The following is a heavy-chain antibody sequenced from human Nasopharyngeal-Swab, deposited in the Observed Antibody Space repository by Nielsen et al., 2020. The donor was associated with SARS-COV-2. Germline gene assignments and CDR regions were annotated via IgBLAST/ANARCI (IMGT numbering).Heavy chain of an antibody. J-gene: IGHJ4*02. CDR2: IVVGSGNT. Sequence: WVRQAPGQRLEWIGWIVVGSGNTNYAQKFQERVTITRDMSTSTAYMELSSLRSEDTAVYYCARDIYGDYVGYWGQGTLVTVSS. D-gene: IGHD4-17*01. CDR3: ARDIYGDYVGY. V-gene: IGHV1-58*01.